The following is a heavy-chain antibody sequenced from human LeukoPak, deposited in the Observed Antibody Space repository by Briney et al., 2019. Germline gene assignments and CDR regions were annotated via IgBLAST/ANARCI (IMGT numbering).Heavy chain of an antibody. CDR3: AIGLFEEQQPY. V-gene: IGHV3-48*04. D-gene: IGHD6-13*01. CDR1: GFMFSAYN. J-gene: IGHJ4*02. Sequence: PGGSLRLSCAASGFMFSAYNMNWVRQAPGKGLEGVSYISSSGTTIYYADSVKGRFTISRDNAKNSLYLQVNSLRAEDTAVYYCAIGLFEEQQPYWGQGTLVTVSS. CDR2: ISSSGTTI.